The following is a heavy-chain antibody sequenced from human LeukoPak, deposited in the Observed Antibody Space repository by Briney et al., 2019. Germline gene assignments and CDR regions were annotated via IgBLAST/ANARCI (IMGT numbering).Heavy chain of an antibody. Sequence: TSETLSLTCTVSDGSISSYYWSWIRQPPGKGLEWIGYIYYSGSTNYNPSLKSRVTISVDTSKNQFSLKLSSVTAADTAVYYCARHGGSGSYYVNFQHWGQGTLVTVSS. CDR3: ARHGGSGSYYVNFQH. CDR1: DGSISSYY. D-gene: IGHD1-26*01. J-gene: IGHJ1*01. V-gene: IGHV4-59*08. CDR2: IYYSGST.